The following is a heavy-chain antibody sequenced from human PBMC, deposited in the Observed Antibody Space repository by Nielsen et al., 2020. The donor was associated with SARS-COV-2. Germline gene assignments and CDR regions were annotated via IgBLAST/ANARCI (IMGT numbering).Heavy chain of an antibody. J-gene: IGHJ2*01. D-gene: IGHD5-24*01. V-gene: IGHV3-21*01. Sequence: GGSLRLSCAASGFTFISYKMNWVRQAPGKGLEWVSSIGSRGRSLYYSDSLKGRFTISRDNSKNTLYLQMNSLRAEDTAVYYCARAMATTYYWYFDLWGRGTLVTVSS. CDR2: IGSRGRSL. CDR1: GFTFISYK. CDR3: ARAMATTYYWYFDL.